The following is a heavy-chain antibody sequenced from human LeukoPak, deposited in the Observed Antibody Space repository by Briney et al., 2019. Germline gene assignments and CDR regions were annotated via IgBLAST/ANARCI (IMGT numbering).Heavy chain of an antibody. CDR2: IYYSGST. V-gene: IGHV4-39*07. CDR3: ARWETGALGDDWFDP. J-gene: IGHJ5*02. Sequence: SETLCLTCTVSGGSISSSSYYWGWIRQPPGKGLEWIGSIYYSGSTYYNPSLKSRVTISVDTSKNQFSLKLSSVTAADTAVYYCARWETGALGDDWFDPWGQGTLVTVSS. CDR1: GGSISSSSYY. D-gene: IGHD1-26*01.